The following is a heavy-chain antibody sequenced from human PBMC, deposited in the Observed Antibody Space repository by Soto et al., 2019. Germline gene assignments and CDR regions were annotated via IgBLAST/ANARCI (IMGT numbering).Heavy chain of an antibody. Sequence: TDSPAHTCNVSGVSIRSYYWSWIRQPAGKALEWIGRIYTSGTTNYNPSLKSRATMLIDTSKNQFSLKLSSVTAADTAVYYCARGGYSCSWYRRGAFELWGQGPMVT. V-gene: IGHV4-4*07. CDR2: IYTSGTT. CDR1: GVSIRSYY. J-gene: IGHJ3*01. D-gene: IGHD6-13*01. CDR3: ARGGYSCSWYRRGAFEL.